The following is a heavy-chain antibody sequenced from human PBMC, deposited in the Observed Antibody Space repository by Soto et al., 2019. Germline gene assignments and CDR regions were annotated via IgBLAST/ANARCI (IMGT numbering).Heavy chain of an antibody. CDR1: GFTFSSYG. Sequence: PGGSLRLSCAASGFTFSSYGMHWVRQAPGKGLEWVAVIWYDGSNKYYADSVKGRFTISRDNSKNTLYLQMNSLRAEDTAAYYCARVVRYSYGYGMDVWGQGTTVTVSS. CDR3: ARVVRYSYGYGMDV. CDR2: IWYDGSNK. J-gene: IGHJ6*02. V-gene: IGHV3-33*01. D-gene: IGHD5-18*01.